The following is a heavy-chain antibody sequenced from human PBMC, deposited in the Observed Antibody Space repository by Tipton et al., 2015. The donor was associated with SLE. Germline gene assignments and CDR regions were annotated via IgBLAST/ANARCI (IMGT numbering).Heavy chain of an antibody. J-gene: IGHJ6*02. Sequence: SLRLSCAASGFTFSNYWMTWVRQAPGKGLEWVAVISYDGSNKYYADSVKGRFTISRDNSKNTLYLQMNSLRVEDTAVYYCARVLQLGYYYYYGMDVWGQGTTVTVSS. CDR3: ARVLQLGYYYYYGMDV. CDR1: GFTFSNYW. D-gene: IGHD6-6*01. CDR2: ISYDGSNK. V-gene: IGHV3-30*03.